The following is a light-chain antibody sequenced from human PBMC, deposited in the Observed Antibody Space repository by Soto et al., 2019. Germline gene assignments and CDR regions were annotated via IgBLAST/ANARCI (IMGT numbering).Light chain of an antibody. J-gene: IGLJ1*01. CDR3: QVWDGNSDHYV. CDR1: NIGSKS. Sequence: SYELTQPPSVSVAPGKTARITCGGNNIGSKSVHWYQQRPGQAPLLVIYYDADRPSGIPERFSCSNSGNTATLTISRVEAGDEADYYCQVWDGNSDHYVFGTGTKLTVL. V-gene: IGLV3-21*04. CDR2: YDA.